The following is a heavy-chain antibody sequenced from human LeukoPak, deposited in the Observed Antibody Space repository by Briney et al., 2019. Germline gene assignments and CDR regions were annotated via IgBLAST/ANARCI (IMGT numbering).Heavy chain of an antibody. D-gene: IGHD1-26*01. CDR3: ARHIYSGSYPTIDY. CDR1: GGSISSSSYY. CDR2: IYYSGST. Sequence: PSETLSLTCTVSGGSISSSSYYWGWTRQPPGKVLEWIGSIYYSGSTYYNPSLKSRVTISVDTSKSQFSLKLSSVTAADTAVYYCARHIYSGSYPTIDYWGQGTLVTVSS. J-gene: IGHJ4*02. V-gene: IGHV4-39*01.